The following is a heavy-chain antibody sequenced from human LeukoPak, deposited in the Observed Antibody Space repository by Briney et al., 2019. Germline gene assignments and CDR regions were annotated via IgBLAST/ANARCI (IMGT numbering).Heavy chain of an antibody. J-gene: IGHJ6*04. D-gene: IGHD3-3*01. Sequence: SETLSLTCTVSGGSISNYYWSWIRQPPGKGLEWIGYIYYSGSTNYNPSLKSRVTISVDTSKNQFSLKLSSVTAADTAVYYCARGPLRFRYGMDVWGKGTTVTVSS. CDR1: GGSISNYY. V-gene: IGHV4-59*01. CDR2: IYYSGST. CDR3: ARGPLRFRYGMDV.